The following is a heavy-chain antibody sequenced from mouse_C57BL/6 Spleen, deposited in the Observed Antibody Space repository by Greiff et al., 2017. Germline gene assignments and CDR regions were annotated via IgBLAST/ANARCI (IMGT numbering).Heavy chain of an antibody. CDR3: ARGVAPDY. CDR2: IYPGDGDT. J-gene: IGHJ2*01. CDR1: GYAFSSSW. Sequence: QVQLQQSGPELVKPGASVKISCKASGYAFSSSWMNWVKQRPGKGLEWIGRIYPGDGDTNYNGKFKGKATLTADKSSSTAYMQLSSLTSEDSAVYCCARGVAPDYWGQGTTLTVSS. V-gene: IGHV1-82*01. D-gene: IGHD1-1*02.